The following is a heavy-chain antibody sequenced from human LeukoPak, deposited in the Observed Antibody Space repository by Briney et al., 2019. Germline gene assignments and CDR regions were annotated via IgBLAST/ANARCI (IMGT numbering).Heavy chain of an antibody. CDR1: GFTFSTYW. V-gene: IGHV3-7*01. CDR2: IKQDGGET. J-gene: IGHJ4*02. Sequence: GGSLRLSCAASGFTFSTYWMTWVRQAPGKGLEWVANIKQDGGETYYVDSVKGRFTISRDNAKNSLYLQMNSLRAEDTALYYCARLRGGAYWGQGSLVTVSS. D-gene: IGHD3-10*01. CDR3: ARLRGGAY.